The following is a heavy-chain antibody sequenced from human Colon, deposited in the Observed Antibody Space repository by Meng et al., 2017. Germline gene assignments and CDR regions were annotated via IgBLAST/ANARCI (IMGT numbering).Heavy chain of an antibody. CDR2: VTYDGTKQ. D-gene: IGHD2-21*01. J-gene: IGHJ5*01. CDR3: AKEWSSSYAYYDA. Sequence: VTLVHAGGGVVQPVMSLRLSCSAPGFNLRELGLHWVRQAPGKGLEWVAAVTYDGTKQYYADSVKGRFIISRDNSDNTLYLQMGSLKPDDTAIYYCAKEWSSSYAYYDAWGQGTLVTVSS. CDR1: GFNLRELG. V-gene: IGHV3-30*04.